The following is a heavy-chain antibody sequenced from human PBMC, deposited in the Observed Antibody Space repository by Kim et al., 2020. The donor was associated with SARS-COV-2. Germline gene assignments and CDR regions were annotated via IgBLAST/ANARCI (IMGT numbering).Heavy chain of an antibody. V-gene: IGHV4-4*02. CDR1: GGSISSSNW. CDR3: ARSHYDILTGYYCFDY. Sequence: SETLSLTCAVSGGSISSSNWWSWVRQPPGKGLEWIGEIYHSGSTNYNPSLKSRVTISVDKSKSQFSLKLSSVTAADTAVYYCARSHYDILTGYYCFDYWGRGTLVTVSS. CDR2: IYHSGST. J-gene: IGHJ4*02. D-gene: IGHD3-9*01.